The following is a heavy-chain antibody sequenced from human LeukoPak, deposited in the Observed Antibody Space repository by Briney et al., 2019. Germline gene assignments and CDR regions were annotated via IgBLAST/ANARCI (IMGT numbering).Heavy chain of an antibody. CDR1: GGSFSGYY. D-gene: IGHD7-27*01. V-gene: IGHV4-34*01. Sequence: PSETPSLTCAVYGGSFSGYYWSWIRQPPGKGLEWIGEINHSGSTNYNPSLKSRVTISVDTSKNQFSLKLSSVTAADTAVYYCARDVWGSTAFYFDYWGQGTLVTVSS. J-gene: IGHJ4*02. CDR2: INHSGST. CDR3: ARDVWGSTAFYFDY.